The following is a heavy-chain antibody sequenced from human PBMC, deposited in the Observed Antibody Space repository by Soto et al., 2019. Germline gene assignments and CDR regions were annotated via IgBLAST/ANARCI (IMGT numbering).Heavy chain of an antibody. CDR1: GFPFSSYC. CDR2: INSDANTT. J-gene: IGHJ1*01. V-gene: IGHV3-74*03. Sequence: EVQLVESGGDLVHPGGSLILSCTASGFPFSSYCMHWVRQAPGKGLVWISRINSDANTTTYADSVKGRFSISRDNAENSLFLQMIRLRVEDTAVYCFASGYYDWEGTEYFQLWGRGTLVTVSS. CDR3: ASGYYDWEGTEYFQL. D-gene: IGHD3-22*01.